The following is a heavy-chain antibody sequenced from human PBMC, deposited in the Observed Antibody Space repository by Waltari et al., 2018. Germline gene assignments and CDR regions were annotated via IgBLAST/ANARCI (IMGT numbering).Heavy chain of an antibody. Sequence: QVQLQESGPGLVKPSETLSLTCAVSGYSISSGYYWGWIRQPPGKGLEWIGSIYHSGSTYYNPARKSRVTISVDTSKNQFSLKLSSVTAADTAVDYCARSDLERRRRWFDPWGQGTLVTVSS. V-gene: IGHV4-38-2*01. CDR3: ARSDLERRRRWFDP. CDR2: IYHSGST. CDR1: GYSISSGYY. J-gene: IGHJ5*02. D-gene: IGHD1-1*01.